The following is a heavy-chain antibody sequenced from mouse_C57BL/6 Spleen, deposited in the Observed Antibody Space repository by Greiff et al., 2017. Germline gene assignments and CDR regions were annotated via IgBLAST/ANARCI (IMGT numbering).Heavy chain of an antibody. V-gene: IGHV1-54*01. CDR3: ARTYGSAYWYFDV. Sequence: QVQLKQSGAELVRPGTSVKVSCKASGYAFTNYLIEWVKQRPGQGLEWIGVINPGSGGTNYNEKFKGKATLTADKSSSTAYMQLSSLTSEDSAVYFCARTYGSAYWYFDVWGTGTTVTVSS. CDR2: INPGSGGT. CDR1: GYAFTNYL. D-gene: IGHD1-1*01. J-gene: IGHJ1*03.